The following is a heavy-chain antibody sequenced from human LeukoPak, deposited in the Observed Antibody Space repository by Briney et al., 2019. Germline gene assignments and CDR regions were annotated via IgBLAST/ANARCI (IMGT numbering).Heavy chain of an antibody. Sequence: SGPTLVNPTQTLTLTCTFSGFSLSTSGMCVSWIRQPPGKALEWLARIDWDDDKYYSTSLKTRLTISKDTSKNQVVLTMTNMDPVDTATYYCARIRAVAGTADAFDIWGQGTMVTVSS. CDR3: ARIRAVAGTADAFDI. J-gene: IGHJ3*02. CDR2: IDWDDDK. V-gene: IGHV2-70*11. D-gene: IGHD6-19*01. CDR1: GFSLSTSGMC.